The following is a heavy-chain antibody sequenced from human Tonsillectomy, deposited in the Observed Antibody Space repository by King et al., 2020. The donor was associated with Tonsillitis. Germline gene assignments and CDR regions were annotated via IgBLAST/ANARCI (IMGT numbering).Heavy chain of an antibody. CDR3: ARGGGRKYCSSTSCYLDY. D-gene: IGHD2-2*01. CDR2: INHSGST. J-gene: IGHJ4*02. V-gene: IGHV4-34*01. CDR1: GGSFSGYY. Sequence: VQLPQWGAGLLKPSETLSLTCAVYGGSFSGYYWSWIRQPPGKGLEWIGDINHSGSTNYNPSLKSRVTISVDTSKNQFSLKLSSVTAADTAVYYCARGGGRKYCSSTSCYLDYWGQGTLVTVSS.